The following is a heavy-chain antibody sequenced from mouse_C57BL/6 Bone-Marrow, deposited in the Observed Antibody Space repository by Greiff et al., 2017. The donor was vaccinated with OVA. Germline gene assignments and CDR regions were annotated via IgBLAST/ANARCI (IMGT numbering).Heavy chain of an antibody. V-gene: IGHV1-50*01. CDR2: IDPSDSYT. Sequence: QVQLQQPGAELVKPGASVKLSCKASGYTFTSYWMQWVKQRPGQGLEWIGEIDPSDSYTNYNQKFKGKATLTVDTSSSIAYMQLSSLTSEDSAVYYCARGENYYDMDYWGQGTSVTVSS. CDR1: GYTFTSYW. CDR3: ARGENYYDMDY. J-gene: IGHJ4*01.